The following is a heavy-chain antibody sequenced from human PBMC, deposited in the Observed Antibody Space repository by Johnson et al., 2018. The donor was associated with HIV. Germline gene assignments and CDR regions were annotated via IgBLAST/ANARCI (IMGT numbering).Heavy chain of an antibody. J-gene: IGHJ3*02. CDR3: ARDSFIAETLSDAFDI. CDR1: GFTFSSYA. V-gene: IGHV3-30-3*01. D-gene: IGHD6-13*01. CDR2: ISHDGSNE. Sequence: QMLLVESGGGAVQPGRSLRLSCEASGFTFSSYAMHWVRQAPGKGLEWVAVISHDGSNEYYADSVKGRFTISRDNSKNTLYLHMSSLRAEDTALYYCARDSFIAETLSDAFDIWGQGTMVTVSS.